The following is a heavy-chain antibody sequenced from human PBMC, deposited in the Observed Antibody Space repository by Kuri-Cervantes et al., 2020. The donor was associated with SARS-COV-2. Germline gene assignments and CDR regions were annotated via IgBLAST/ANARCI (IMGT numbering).Heavy chain of an antibody. V-gene: IGHV3-48*03. CDR1: GFTFSSYE. J-gene: IGHJ4*02. D-gene: IGHD1-1*01. Sequence: GESLKISCAASGFTFSSYEMNWVRQAPGKGLEWVSYISSSGSTIYYADSVKGRFTISRDNAKNMLFLQMNGLRAEDTAVYYCVRDGDHWNFDYWGQGTLVTVSS. CDR2: ISSSGSTI. CDR3: VRDGDHWNFDY.